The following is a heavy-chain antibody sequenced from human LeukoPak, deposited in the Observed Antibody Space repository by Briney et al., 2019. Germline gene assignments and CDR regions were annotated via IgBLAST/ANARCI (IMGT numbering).Heavy chain of an antibody. CDR1: GGSISSYY. Sequence: SETLSLTCTVSGGSISSYYWSWIRQPAGKGLEWIGRIYTSGSTNYNPSLKSRVTMSVDTSKNQFSLKLSSVTAADTAVYYCARGPYSGSYYWFDPWGQGTLVTVSS. V-gene: IGHV4-4*07. J-gene: IGHJ5*02. CDR2: IYTSGST. D-gene: IGHD1-26*01. CDR3: ARGPYSGSYYWFDP.